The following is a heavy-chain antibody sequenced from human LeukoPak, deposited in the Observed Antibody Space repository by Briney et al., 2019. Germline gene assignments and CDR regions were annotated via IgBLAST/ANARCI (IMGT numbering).Heavy chain of an antibody. CDR1: GFTFSSSW. V-gene: IGHV3-74*01. J-gene: IGHJ4*02. D-gene: IGHD6-19*01. Sequence: PGGSLRLSCRASGFTFSSSWMHWVRQAPGKGLVWVSRIRHDGTITDYADTVKGRFTISRDTNQNILFLQLNSLRPEDTAVYYCFRGGSPSDYWGQGTLVAVSS. CDR2: IRHDGTIT. CDR3: FRGGSPSDY.